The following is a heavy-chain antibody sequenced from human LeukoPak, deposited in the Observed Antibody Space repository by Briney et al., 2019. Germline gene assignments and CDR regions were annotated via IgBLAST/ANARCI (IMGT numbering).Heavy chain of an antibody. CDR3: ARLRSAYSSTFRDAFDI. D-gene: IGHD6-13*01. CDR2: IYPGDSDT. CDR1: GYTFTSYW. V-gene: IGHV5-51*01. J-gene: IGHJ3*02. Sequence: GESLKISCKGSGYTFTSYWIGWVRQMPGKGLEWMGIIYPGDSDTRYSPSFQGQATISADKSISTAYLQWSSLKASDTAMYYCARLRSAYSSTFRDAFDIWGQGTTVTVSS.